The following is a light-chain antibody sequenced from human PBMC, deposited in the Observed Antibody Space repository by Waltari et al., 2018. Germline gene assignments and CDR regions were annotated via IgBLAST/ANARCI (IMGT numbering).Light chain of an antibody. J-gene: IGKJ4*02. CDR2: GAS. CDR1: QSITTD. V-gene: IGKV3-15*01. Sequence: EIVMTQSPATLSVSPGQRATLSCRASQSITTDLAWYQQQPGQAPRLLIYGASPRDTGVPDRFTGRESETQFTLTISSLQSEDVAVYFCQQYKEWPPVTFGGGTRVEIK. CDR3: QQYKEWPPVT.